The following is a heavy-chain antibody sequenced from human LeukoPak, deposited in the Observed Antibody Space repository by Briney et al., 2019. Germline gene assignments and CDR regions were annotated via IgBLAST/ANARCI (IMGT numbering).Heavy chain of an antibody. CDR3: ARVCTRIAVAGTGLYYYYGMDV. V-gene: IGHV1-18*01. D-gene: IGHD6-19*01. J-gene: IGHJ6*02. CDR2: ISAYNGNT. Sequence: ASVKVSCKASGYTFTSYAMHWVRQAPGQGLEWMGWISAYNGNTNYAQKLQGRVTMTTDTSTSTAYMELRSLRSDDTAVYYYARVCTRIAVAGTGLYYYYGMDVWGQGTTVTVSS. CDR1: GYTFTSYA.